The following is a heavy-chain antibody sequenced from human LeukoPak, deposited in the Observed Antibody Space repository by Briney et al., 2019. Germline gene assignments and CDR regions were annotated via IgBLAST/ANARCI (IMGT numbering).Heavy chain of an antibody. D-gene: IGHD6-13*01. V-gene: IGHV1-8*01. CDR3: ARGLWWEIAATGGGNWFDP. CDR2: MNPNSGNT. J-gene: IGHJ5*02. Sequence: GASVKVSCKASGYTFTSYDINWVRQATGQGLEWMGWMNPNSGNTGYAQKFQGRVTMTRNTSISTAYMELSSLRSEDTAVYYCARGLWWEIAATGGGNWFDPWGQGTLVTVSS. CDR1: GYTFTSYD.